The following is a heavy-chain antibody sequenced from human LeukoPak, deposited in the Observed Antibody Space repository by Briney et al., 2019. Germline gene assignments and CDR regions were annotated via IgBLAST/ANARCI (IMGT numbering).Heavy chain of an antibody. Sequence: NSSETLSLTCTVSGGSVSSGTYYWSWIRHPPGKGLEWIGYIYYTGSTNYNPSLKSRLTISVDTSKNQFSLKLSSVTAADAAVYYCARRGGSGRSFDYWGQGTLVTVSS. J-gene: IGHJ4*02. V-gene: IGHV4-61*01. D-gene: IGHD3-10*01. CDR1: GGSVSSGTYY. CDR3: ARRGGSGRSFDY. CDR2: IYYTGST.